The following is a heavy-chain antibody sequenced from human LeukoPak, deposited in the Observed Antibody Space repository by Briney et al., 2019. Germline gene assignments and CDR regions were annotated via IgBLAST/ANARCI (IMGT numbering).Heavy chain of an antibody. Sequence: SETLSLTCAVSGGSISSSNWGSWVRQPPGQGLEWIGEIYHSGSTNYNPSLKSRVTISVDKSKNQFSLKLSSVTAADTAVYYCARVRTPHWTHSSIFDYWGQGTLVTVSS. CDR3: ARVRTPHWTHSSIFDY. V-gene: IGHV4-4*02. D-gene: IGHD3/OR15-3a*01. CDR2: IYHSGST. J-gene: IGHJ4*02. CDR1: GGSISSSNW.